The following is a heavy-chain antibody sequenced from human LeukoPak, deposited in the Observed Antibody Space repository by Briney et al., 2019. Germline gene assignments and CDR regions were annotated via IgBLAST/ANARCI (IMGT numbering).Heavy chain of an antibody. CDR1: GFTFRSYA. CDR3: AKDRIAAVVYYYYYGMDV. D-gene: IGHD6-13*01. CDR2: ISGSGGST. Sequence: PGGSLRLSCAAYGFTFRSYAMSWVRQAPGKGLEWVSAISGSGGSTYYADSVKGRFTISRDNSKNTLYLQMNSLRAEDTAVYYCAKDRIAAVVYYYYYGMDVWGQGTTVTVSS. J-gene: IGHJ6*02. V-gene: IGHV3-23*01.